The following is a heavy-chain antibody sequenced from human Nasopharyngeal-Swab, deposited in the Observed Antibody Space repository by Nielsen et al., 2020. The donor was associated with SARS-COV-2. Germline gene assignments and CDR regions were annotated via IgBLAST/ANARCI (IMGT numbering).Heavy chain of an antibody. V-gene: IGHV4-39*07. J-gene: IGHJ6*02. D-gene: IGHD3-22*01. Sequence: SETLSLTCTVSGDSISSSSYYWSWIRQSPGKGLECIGEINHSGSTNYNPSLKSRVTISVDTSKTQFSLKLSSVTAADTAVYYCARGSTMNGYYGMDVWGQGTTVTVSS. CDR1: GDSISSSSYY. CDR3: ARGSTMNGYYGMDV. CDR2: INHSGST.